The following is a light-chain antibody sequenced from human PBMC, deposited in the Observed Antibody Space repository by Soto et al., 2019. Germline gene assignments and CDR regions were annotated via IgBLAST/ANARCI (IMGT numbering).Light chain of an antibody. CDR1: SSDVGGYNY. V-gene: IGLV2-14*01. CDR3: SSYTSSNYV. Sequence: QSVLTQPASVSGSPGQSITISCTGTSSDVGGYNYVSWYQQHPGKAPKLMIYDVSNRPSGVSNRFSGSKSGNTASLTISGLQAEDEADYYCSSYTSSNYVFGTGTKLTGL. CDR2: DVS. J-gene: IGLJ1*01.